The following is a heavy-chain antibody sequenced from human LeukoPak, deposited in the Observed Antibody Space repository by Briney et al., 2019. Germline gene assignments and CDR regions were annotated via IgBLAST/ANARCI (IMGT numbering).Heavy chain of an antibody. CDR2: IQQDGSDK. V-gene: IGHV3-7*01. Sequence: GGSLRLSCAASGFTFSSYWMSWVRQAPGKGLEWVANIQQDGSDKYYVDSVKGRFTISRDNAKNSLYLQMNSLRAEDTAVYYCARELGSYSSSSQGDYLGQGTLVTVSS. CDR3: ARELGSYSSSSQGDY. J-gene: IGHJ4*02. D-gene: IGHD6-6*01. CDR1: GFTFSSYW.